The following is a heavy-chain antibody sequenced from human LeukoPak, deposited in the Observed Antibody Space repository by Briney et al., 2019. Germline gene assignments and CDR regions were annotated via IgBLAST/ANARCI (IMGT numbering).Heavy chain of an antibody. D-gene: IGHD2-8*01. Sequence: GESLKISCKGSGYSFNNSWIAWVRQMPGKGLEWMAIIYPIDSDTRYRPSIEGHVTISADRSISTAYLQWNSLKSSDTAMYYCASYANSPGLIDAFDIWGQGTMVTVSS. CDR2: IYPIDSDT. V-gene: IGHV5-51*01. CDR1: GYSFNNSW. J-gene: IGHJ3*02. CDR3: ASYANSPGLIDAFDI.